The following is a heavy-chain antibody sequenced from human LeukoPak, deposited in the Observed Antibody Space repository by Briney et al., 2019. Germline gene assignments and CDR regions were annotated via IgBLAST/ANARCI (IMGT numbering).Heavy chain of an antibody. CDR1: DDSISGDF. D-gene: IGHD6-19*01. CDR2: IRYSGRT. Sequence: PSETLSLTCTASDDSISGDFWTWIRQPPGKGLEWIGYIRYSGRTEYNPSLKSRVTISLESSMNQFSLKLTSVTAADAAIYYCARLPDVSGWPFDYWGPGILVTVSS. V-gene: IGHV4-59*01. CDR3: ARLPDVSGWPFDY. J-gene: IGHJ4*02.